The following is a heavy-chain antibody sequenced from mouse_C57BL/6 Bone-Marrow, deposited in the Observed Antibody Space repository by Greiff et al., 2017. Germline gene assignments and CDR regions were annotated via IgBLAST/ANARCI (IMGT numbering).Heavy chain of an antibody. CDR3: ARCLYYGSSPYAMDY. CDR1: GYTFTNYW. CDR2: IYPGGGYT. Sequence: QVQLKQSGAELVRPGTSVKMSCKASGYTFTNYWIGWAKQRPGHGLEWIGDIYPGGGYTNYNEKFKGKATLTAYKSSSTAYMQFSSLTSEDSAIYYCARCLYYGSSPYAMDYCGQGTSVTVSS. J-gene: IGHJ4*01. D-gene: IGHD1-1*01. V-gene: IGHV1-63*01.